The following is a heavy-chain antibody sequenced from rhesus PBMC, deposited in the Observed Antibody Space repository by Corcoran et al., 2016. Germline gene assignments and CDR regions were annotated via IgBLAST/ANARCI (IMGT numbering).Heavy chain of an antibody. CDR2: IYWSDSK. CDR3: ARTYWSDWRWYFDL. Sequence: QVPLKESGPALVKPTQTLPLTCPFSGFSISTSGTGVAWIRQPPGTALEWLERIYWSDSKYYSTSVKSRLTISMDTSKNQVVLTMTDMDPVDTATYYCARTYWSDWRWYFDLWGPGTPITISS. CDR1: GFSISTSGTG. J-gene: IGHJ2*01. V-gene: IGHV2-95*01. D-gene: IGHD3-22*01.